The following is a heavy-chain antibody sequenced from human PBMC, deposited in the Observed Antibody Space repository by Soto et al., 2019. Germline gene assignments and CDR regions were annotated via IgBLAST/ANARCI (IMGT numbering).Heavy chain of an antibody. D-gene: IGHD3-9*01. Sequence: QLHLQESGPGLVKPSETLSLTCIVSGGSISSSSYYWGWIRQPPGKGLEWIGSIHYSGSTYYDPSLKSRVTISVDTSKNQFALKLSSVTAADTAVYYCARQGAYYHETTGYQFDYWGRGTLVTVSS. CDR3: ARQGAYYHETTGYQFDY. J-gene: IGHJ4*02. CDR2: IHYSGST. V-gene: IGHV4-39*01. CDR1: GGSISSSSYY.